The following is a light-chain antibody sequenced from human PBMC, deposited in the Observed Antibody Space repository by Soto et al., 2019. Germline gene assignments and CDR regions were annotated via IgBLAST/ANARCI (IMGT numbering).Light chain of an antibody. J-gene: IGKJ1*01. CDR3: QKYDTTPPWE. V-gene: IGKV1-27*01. CDR2: AAS. CDR1: QDIRNY. Sequence: IQMTQSPSSLSASVGDRVTITCRASQDIRNYLAWHQQKPGKVPKLLIYAASTLQSGVPSRFSGSGSGTDFTLTISSLQPEDFATYYCQKYDTTPPWEFGQGTKVDIK.